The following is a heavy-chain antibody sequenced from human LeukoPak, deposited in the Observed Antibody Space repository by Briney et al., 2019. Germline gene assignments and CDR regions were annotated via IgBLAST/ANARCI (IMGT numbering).Heavy chain of an antibody. D-gene: IGHD2-2*01. CDR3: AREPSYCSSTSCLNWFDP. CDR2: INRSGSP. CDR1: VGSFSGYY. J-gene: IGHJ5*02. V-gene: IGHV4-34*01. Sequence: SETLSLTCAVYVGSFSGYYWSWIRQPPGKGLEWIGEINRSGSPKHNPSLKSRVTIAVNTTKSQFCLKLSSVTAADTAVYYCAREPSYCSSTSCLNWFDPWGQGTLVTVSS.